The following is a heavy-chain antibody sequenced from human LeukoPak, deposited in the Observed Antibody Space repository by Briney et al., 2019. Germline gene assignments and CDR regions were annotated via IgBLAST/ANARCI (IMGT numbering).Heavy chain of an antibody. D-gene: IGHD3-22*01. CDR3: AKVTYYRDSAGYLVDY. V-gene: IGHV3-23*01. CDR1: GFIFSAYA. J-gene: IGHJ4*02. Sequence: SGGSLRLSCAASGFIFSAYAMHWVRQAPGKALEWVSGISGSGESTYYAGSVKGRFTISRDNSKNTLYLQMNSLRAEDTALYYCAKVTYYRDSAGYLVDYWGQGTLVTVSS. CDR2: ISGSGEST.